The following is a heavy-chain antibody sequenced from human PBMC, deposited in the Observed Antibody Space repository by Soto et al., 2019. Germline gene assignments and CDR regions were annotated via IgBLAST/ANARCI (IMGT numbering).Heavy chain of an antibody. V-gene: IGHV1-8*01. D-gene: IGHD3-9*01. CDR1: GYTFTSYD. Sequence: ASVKVSCKASGYTFTSYDINWVRQATGQGLEWMGWMNPDSGNTGYAQKFQGRVTMTSNTSINTAYMELSSLRSDDTAVYYCARSAPFDIYAITPVEFWGQGTLVTGS. J-gene: IGHJ4*02. CDR2: MNPDSGNT. CDR3: ARSAPFDIYAITPVEF.